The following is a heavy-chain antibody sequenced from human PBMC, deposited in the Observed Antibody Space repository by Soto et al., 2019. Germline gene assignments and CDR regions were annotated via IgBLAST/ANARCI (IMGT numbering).Heavy chain of an antibody. J-gene: IGHJ6*02. Sequence: GEALKISCKGSGYNFTSYWIRWVRQMPGKGLEWMGRIDPSDSYTNYSPSFQGHVTISADKSISTAYLQWNSLKASDTAMYFCARNKGYCSSTSCYGMDVWGQGAAVTVSS. CDR1: GYNFTSYW. D-gene: IGHD2-2*01. CDR3: ARNKGYCSSTSCYGMDV. CDR2: IDPSDSYT. V-gene: IGHV5-10-1*01.